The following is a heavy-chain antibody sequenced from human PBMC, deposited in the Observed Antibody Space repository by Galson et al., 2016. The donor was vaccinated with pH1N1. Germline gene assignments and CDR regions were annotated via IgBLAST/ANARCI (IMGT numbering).Heavy chain of an antibody. CDR1: GGSFAKYA. V-gene: IGHV1-69*13. CDR2: IMPIYGTA. J-gene: IGHJ6*02. CDR3: ARPGRTETTKEGFAWGYGMDV. Sequence: SVKVSCKASGGSFAKYAVSWVRQAPGQGLEWMGRIMPIYGTANYAQKFQGRVTLTADEYKTTGYMEVNSLISEDTAIYYCARPGRTETTKEGFAWGYGMDVWGQGTTVTVSS. D-gene: IGHD1-1*01.